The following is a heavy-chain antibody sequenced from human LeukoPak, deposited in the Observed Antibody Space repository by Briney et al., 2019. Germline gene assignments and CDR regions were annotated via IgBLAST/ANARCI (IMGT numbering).Heavy chain of an antibody. CDR2: ISWDSGSQ. V-gene: IGHV3-9*01. CDR1: GFSLEDFA. J-gene: IGHJ3*02. D-gene: IGHD3-9*01. Sequence: GGSLRLSCVGSGFSLEDFAMHWVRQVPGKGLEWVSSISWDSGSQDYTDSVKGRFTISRDNDKNSLYLQMDSLRPEDTAFYYCGKVMGFDLLNDAFHIWGQGAMVTVSS. CDR3: GKVMGFDLLNDAFHI.